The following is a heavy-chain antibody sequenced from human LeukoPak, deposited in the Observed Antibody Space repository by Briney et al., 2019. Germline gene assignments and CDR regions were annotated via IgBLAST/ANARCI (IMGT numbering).Heavy chain of an antibody. CDR3: AKVLTTGWAFDI. D-gene: IGHD3-9*01. J-gene: IGHJ3*02. CDR1: GYTFTDYY. V-gene: IGHV1-69*04. Sequence: ASVKVSCKASGYTFTDYYMHWVRQAPGQGLEWMGRIIPILGIANYAQKFQGRVTITADKSTSTAYMELSSLRSEDTAVYYCAKVLTTGWAFDIWGQGTMVTVSS. CDR2: IIPILGIA.